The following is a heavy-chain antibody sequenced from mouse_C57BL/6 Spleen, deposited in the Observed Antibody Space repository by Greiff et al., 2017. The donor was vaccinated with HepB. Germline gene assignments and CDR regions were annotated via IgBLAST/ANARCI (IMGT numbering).Heavy chain of an antibody. V-gene: IGHV1-47*01. CDR3: AIIYYGNYGGYYYAMDY. CDR2: FHPYNDDT. Sequence: VKLMESGAELVKPGASVKMSCKASGYTFTTYPIEWMKQNHGKSLEWIGNFHPYNDDTKYNEKFKGKATLTVEKSSSTVYLELSRLTSDDSAVYYCAIIYYGNYGGYYYAMDYWGQGTSVTVSS. J-gene: IGHJ4*01. D-gene: IGHD2-1*01. CDR1: GYTFTTYP.